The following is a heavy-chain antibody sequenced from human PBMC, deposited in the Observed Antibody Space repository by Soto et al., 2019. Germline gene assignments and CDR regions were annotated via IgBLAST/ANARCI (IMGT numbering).Heavy chain of an antibody. CDR1: GDSISNYY. V-gene: IGHV4-59*01. D-gene: IGHD6-19*01. J-gene: IGHJ4*02. CDR2: FYNSGNT. Sequence: SETLSLTCTVSGDSISNYYWTWIRQPPGKGLEWIGCFYNSGNTNYNPSLKSRVTISVDTSNNQFSLRVNSVTAADTAVYYCASTQKWLVFDYGGQGALGTV. CDR3: ASTQKWLVFDY.